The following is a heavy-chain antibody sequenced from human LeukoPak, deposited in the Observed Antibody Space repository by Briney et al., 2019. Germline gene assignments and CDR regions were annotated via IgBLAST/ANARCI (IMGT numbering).Heavy chain of an antibody. V-gene: IGHV4-59*01. D-gene: IGHD1-26*01. CDR3: AVSGSYPTEYFQH. Sequence: PSETLSLTCTVSVDSFITYYWSWIRQPPGKGLEWIGYIFHTGSTNYNPSLKSRVTISVDTSKSQFSLKLTSVTAADTAVYYCAVSGSYPTEYFQHWGQGTLVTVSS. CDR2: IFHTGST. J-gene: IGHJ1*01. CDR1: VDSFITYY.